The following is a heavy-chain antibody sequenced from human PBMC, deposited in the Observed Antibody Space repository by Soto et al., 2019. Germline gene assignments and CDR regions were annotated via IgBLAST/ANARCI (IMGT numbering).Heavy chain of an antibody. D-gene: IGHD5-12*01. V-gene: IGHV3-15*01. Sequence: GGSLRLSCAASGFTFSNAWMNWVRQAPGKGLEWVGQIRSKTDGGTIFYPAPVKGRFIISRDDSTNTLYLQMNSLNTDDTAVYYCTTAHPRGPDYWGQGTLVTAPQ. CDR3: TTAHPRGPDY. CDR1: GFTFSNAW. J-gene: IGHJ4*02. CDR2: IRSKTDGGTI.